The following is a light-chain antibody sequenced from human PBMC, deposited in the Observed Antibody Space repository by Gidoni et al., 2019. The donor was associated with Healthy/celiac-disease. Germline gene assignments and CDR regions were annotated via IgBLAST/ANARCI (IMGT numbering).Light chain of an antibody. Sequence: DFVMTQSPDSLAVSLGERATINCRSSQSVLYSSTNYNYLAWYQQKPGQPPKLLIYWASTRESGVPDRFIGSGSGTDFTLTITSLQAEDVAVYYCQQYYNDPFTFXPXTKV. CDR1: QSVLYSSTNYNY. CDR3: QQYYNDPFT. CDR2: WAS. V-gene: IGKV4-1*01. J-gene: IGKJ3*01.